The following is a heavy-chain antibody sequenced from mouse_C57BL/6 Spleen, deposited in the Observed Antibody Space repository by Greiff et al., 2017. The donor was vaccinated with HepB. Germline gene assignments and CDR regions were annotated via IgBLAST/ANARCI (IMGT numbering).Heavy chain of an antibody. Sequence: EVQRVESGGGLVKPGGSLKLSCAASGFTFSSYAMSWVRQTPEKRLEWVATISDGGSYTYYTDNVKGRFTIAGDNAKTNLYLQMSHLKSEDTAMYYCTRDRYDYDGFAYWGQGTLVTVSA. CDR1: GFTFSSYA. CDR2: ISDGGSYT. V-gene: IGHV5-4*01. CDR3: TRDRYDYDGFAY. J-gene: IGHJ3*01. D-gene: IGHD2-4*01.